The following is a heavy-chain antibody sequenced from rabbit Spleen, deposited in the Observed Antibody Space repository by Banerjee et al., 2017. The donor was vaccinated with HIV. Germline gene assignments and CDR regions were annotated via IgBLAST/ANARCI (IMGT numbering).Heavy chain of an antibody. J-gene: IGHJ4*01. CDR2: IYATFDTT. V-gene: IGHV1S7*01. CDR1: GFTISNYW. D-gene: IGHD1-1*01. Sequence: QLEESGGRLVQPGGSLTLSCKASGFTISNYWMSWVRQAPGKGLEWIGIIYATFDTTYCASWVNARFTISSATAQNPVDLQMTSLTAADTATYFSARKDVGGSYSLWGPGTLVTVS. CDR3: ARKDVGGSYSL.